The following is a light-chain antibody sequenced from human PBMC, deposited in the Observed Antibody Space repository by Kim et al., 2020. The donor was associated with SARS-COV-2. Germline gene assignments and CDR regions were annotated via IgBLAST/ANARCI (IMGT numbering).Light chain of an antibody. J-gene: IGKJ2*01. CDR2: AAS. Sequence: DIQMTQSPSSLSASVGDRVTITCRASQSISSYLNWYQQKPGKAPKLLIYAASSLQSGVSSRFSGSGSGTDFTLTISSLQPEDFATYYCQQSYSTLSYTFGQGTKLEI. CDR1: QSISSY. V-gene: IGKV1-39*01. CDR3: QQSYSTLSYT.